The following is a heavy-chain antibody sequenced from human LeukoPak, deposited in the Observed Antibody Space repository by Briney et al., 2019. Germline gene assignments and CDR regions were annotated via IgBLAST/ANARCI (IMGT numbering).Heavy chain of an antibody. D-gene: IGHD3-3*01. CDR1: GFSLTTSGVG. V-gene: IGHV2-5*02. Sequence: SGPTLVKPTQTLTLTCSCSGFSLTTSGVGVGWIRQPPGKALEWLTLIYWDYDVRSSPSLKNRLTITKDTSKNQVVLTMTNMDPGDTGTYYCAHRVRLEWIGADAFDFWGQGTMVTVSS. CDR3: AHRVRLEWIGADAFDF. CDR2: IYWDYDV. J-gene: IGHJ3*01.